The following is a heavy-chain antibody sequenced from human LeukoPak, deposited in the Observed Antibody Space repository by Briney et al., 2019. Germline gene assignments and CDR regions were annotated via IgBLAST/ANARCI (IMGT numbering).Heavy chain of an antibody. J-gene: IGHJ4*02. V-gene: IGHV4-34*01. CDR2: INHSGST. CDR1: GGSFSGYY. Sequence: SETLSLTCAVYGGSFSGYYWSWIRQPPGKGLEWIGEINHSGSTNYNPSLKSRVTISVDTSKNQFSLKLSSVTAADTAVYYCARVAILKWFTESRVIDYWGQGTLVTVSS. D-gene: IGHD3-3*02. CDR3: ARVAILKWFTESRVIDY.